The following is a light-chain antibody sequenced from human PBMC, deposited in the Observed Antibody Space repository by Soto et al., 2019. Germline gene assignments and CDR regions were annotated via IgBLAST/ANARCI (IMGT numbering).Light chain of an antibody. CDR1: QSVSSN. J-gene: IGKJ1*01. CDR3: QQYNNWHT. V-gene: IGKV3-15*01. CDR2: GAS. Sequence: EIVMTQSPATLSVSPGERATLSCRARQSVSSNLAWYQQKPGQAPRLLIYGASTRATGIPARFSGSGSGTEFTLTISSLQSEDFAVYYCQQYNNWHTFGQGTKVDIK.